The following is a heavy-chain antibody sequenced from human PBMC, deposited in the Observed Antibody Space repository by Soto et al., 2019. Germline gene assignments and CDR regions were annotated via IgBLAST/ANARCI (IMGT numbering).Heavy chain of an antibody. Sequence: PSETLSLTCTVSGGSISSGGYYWSWIRQHPGKGLEWIGYIYYSGSTYYNPSLKSRVTISVDTSKNQFSLKLSSVTAADTAVYYCARDFHQYYDILTGYYIPADASHYMDVWGKGTTVTVSS. V-gene: IGHV4-31*03. CDR3: ARDFHQYYDILTGYYIPADASHYMDV. J-gene: IGHJ6*03. D-gene: IGHD3-9*01. CDR2: IYYSGST. CDR1: GGSISSGGYY.